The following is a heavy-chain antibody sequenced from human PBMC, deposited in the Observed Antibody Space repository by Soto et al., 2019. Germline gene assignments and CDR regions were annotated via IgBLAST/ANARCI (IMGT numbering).Heavy chain of an antibody. CDR3: ARDRSYGDYRTTHWYIDL. CDR1: GFTVSSNY. J-gene: IGHJ2*01. D-gene: IGHD4-17*01. CDR2: IYSGGST. Sequence: GGSLRLSCAASGFTVSSNYMSWVRQAPGKGLEWVSVIYSGGSTYYADSVKGRFTISRHNSKNTLYLQMNSLRAEDTAVYYCARDRSYGDYRTTHWYIDLWGRGTLVTVSS. V-gene: IGHV3-53*04.